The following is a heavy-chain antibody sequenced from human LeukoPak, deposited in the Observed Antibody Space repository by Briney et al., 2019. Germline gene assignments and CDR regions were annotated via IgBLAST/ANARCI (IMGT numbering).Heavy chain of an antibody. CDR3: ARDVPYSGRGAYDI. CDR2: IKQDGSEK. D-gene: IGHD1-26*01. J-gene: IGHJ3*02. Sequence: GGSLRLSCTASGFTFGNFGMNWVRQAPGKGLELVAEIKQDGSEKDYADSVKGRFTISRDNAKNSVFLQLNSLRAEDTAVYYCARDVPYSGRGAYDIWGQGTMVTVSS. V-gene: IGHV3-7*01. CDR1: GFTFGNFG.